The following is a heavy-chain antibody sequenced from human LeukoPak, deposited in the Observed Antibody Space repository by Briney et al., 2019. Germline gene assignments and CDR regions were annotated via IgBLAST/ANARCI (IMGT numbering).Heavy chain of an antibody. J-gene: IGHJ3*02. CDR2: VYYSGST. CDR3: ARVLDLSKRGLDAFDI. V-gene: IGHV4-59*01. Sequence: SETLSLTCTVSGGSISSYFWSWIRQPPGKGLEWIGYVYYSGSTNYNPSLKSRVTISVDTSKKQFSLRLSSATAADTAVYYCARVLDLSKRGLDAFDIWGQGTMVTVSS. CDR1: GGSISSYF. D-gene: IGHD3-16*01.